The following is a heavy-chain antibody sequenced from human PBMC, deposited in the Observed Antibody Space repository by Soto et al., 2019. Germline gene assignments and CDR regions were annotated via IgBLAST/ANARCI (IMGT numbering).Heavy chain of an antibody. CDR1: GYTSINSY. CDR2: INTSGGRT. J-gene: IGHJ6*02. Sequence: GASVNVSCKSPGYTSINSYVHWVRQAPGQGLEGMGMINTSGGRTTCPMQLQGRVTMTRDTYTSTDYVELSSLGSDDTAVFYCAREKASTSRLTRYYYAMDVGGQGTTVTVSS. V-gene: IGHV1-46*01. CDR3: AREKASTSRLTRYYYAMDV.